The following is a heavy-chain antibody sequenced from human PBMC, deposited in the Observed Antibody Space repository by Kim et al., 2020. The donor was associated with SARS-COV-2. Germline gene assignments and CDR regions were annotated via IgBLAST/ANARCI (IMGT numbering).Heavy chain of an antibody. V-gene: IGHV1-69*04. D-gene: IGHD3-10*01. CDR2: IIPSLGIS. CDR3: ARGGHASGKSRDALDM. Sequence: ASVKVSCKASGDTFSNNAISWVRQAPGQGFEWMARIIPSLGISENAQKFQGRMTITADKSTTTIYMELSSLRSEDTAIYYCARGGHASGKSRDALDMWGQGTTVTVSS. J-gene: IGHJ3*02. CDR1: GDTFSNNA.